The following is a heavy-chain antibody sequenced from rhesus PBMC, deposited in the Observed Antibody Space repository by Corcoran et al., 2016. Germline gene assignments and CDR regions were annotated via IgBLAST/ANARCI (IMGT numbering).Heavy chain of an antibody. D-gene: IGHD3-22*01. CDR1: GFSISTSGMG. V-gene: IGHV2-174*01. J-gene: IGHJ1*01. CDR2: IYWDEDK. CDR3: AHSYWSDYYDGGYFEF. Sequence: QVTLKESGPALVKPTQTLTLTCTFSGFSISTSGMGVGWIHQPPGKALEWLALIYWDEDKYYSTSLKSRLTISKDTSKNQVVLTMTNMDPVDTATYYCAHSYWSDYYDGGYFEFWGQGTLVTVSS.